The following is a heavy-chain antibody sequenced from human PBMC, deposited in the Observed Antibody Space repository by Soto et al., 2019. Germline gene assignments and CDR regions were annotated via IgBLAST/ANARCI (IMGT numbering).Heavy chain of an antibody. CDR1: GGSFSGYY. V-gene: IGHV4-34*01. J-gene: IGHJ6*02. D-gene: IGHD2-2*01. CDR2: INHSGST. Sequence: QVQLQQWGAGLLKPSETLSLTCAVYGGSFSGYYWSWIRQPPGKGLEWIGEINHSGSTNYNPSLNSRGTVSVDPSKNQFALKLSSVTAADTDVYYCARASDVVVPAAPSGMDVGGQGTTVTVSS. CDR3: ARASDVVVPAAPSGMDV.